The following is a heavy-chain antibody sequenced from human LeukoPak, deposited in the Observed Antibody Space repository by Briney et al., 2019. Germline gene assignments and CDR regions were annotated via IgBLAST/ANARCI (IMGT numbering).Heavy chain of an antibody. J-gene: IGHJ4*02. V-gene: IGHV3-21*03. Sequence: GGSLRLSCAASGFTFSSYWMHWVRHAPGKGLVWVSFIFSSSTYIYYTDSVKGRFTISRDNARNSLYLQMDNLRAEDTGVYYCARDFYDGFALDYWGQGTLVTVSS. D-gene: IGHD2/OR15-2a*01. CDR1: GFTFSSYW. CDR2: IFSSSTYI. CDR3: ARDFYDGFALDY.